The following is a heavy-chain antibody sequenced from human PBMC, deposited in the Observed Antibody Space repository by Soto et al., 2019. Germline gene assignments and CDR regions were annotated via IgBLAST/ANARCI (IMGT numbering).Heavy chain of an antibody. CDR3: ARKPPSAIQGWAFGMDV. V-gene: IGHV3-53*02. D-gene: IGHD2-21*01. CDR1: GFSSSSNY. J-gene: IGHJ6*02. Sequence: ELQLVETGGGLIQTGGPLRLPCAAPGFSSSSNYFWWVGQPQEKGLEWVSTAFSGGNTEYAASVKGRCSISRDNYKNTLYLQMDNLRVEDTAVYYCARKPPSAIQGWAFGMDVWGQGTTVSVSS. CDR2: AFSGGNT.